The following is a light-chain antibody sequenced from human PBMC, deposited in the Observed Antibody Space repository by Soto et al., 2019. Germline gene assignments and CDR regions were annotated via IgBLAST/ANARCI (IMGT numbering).Light chain of an antibody. CDR2: EVT. CDR1: SSDVGGYNY. V-gene: IGLV2-8*01. J-gene: IGLJ2*01. CDR3: ASYAGSNNFVV. Sequence: QSALTQPTSASGSPGQSVTISCTGTSSDVGGYNYVSWYQQHPDKAPKLMIYEVTKRPSGVPDRFSGSKSGNTASLTVSGLQAEDEADYYCASYAGSNNFVVFGGGTQLTVL.